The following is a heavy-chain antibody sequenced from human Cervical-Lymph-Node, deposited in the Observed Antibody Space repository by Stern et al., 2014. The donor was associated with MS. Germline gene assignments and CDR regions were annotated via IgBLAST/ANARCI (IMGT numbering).Heavy chain of an antibody. V-gene: IGHV1-69*01. D-gene: IGHD1-26*01. CDR1: GGTFSSYA. Sequence: VQLVQSGAEVKKPGSSAKVSCKASGGTFSSYAISWVRQAPGQGLEWMGGIIPIFVTANYDQKVHGRVTITADESTSTAYMELSSLRSEDTAVYYCARGELKEGLVRGMDVWGQGTTVTVSS. CDR3: ARGELKEGLVRGMDV. J-gene: IGHJ6*02. CDR2: IIPIFVTA.